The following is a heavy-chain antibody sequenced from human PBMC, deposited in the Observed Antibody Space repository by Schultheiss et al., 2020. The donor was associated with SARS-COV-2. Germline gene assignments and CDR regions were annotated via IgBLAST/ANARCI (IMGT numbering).Heavy chain of an antibody. CDR2: IYYSGST. CDR3: ARREH. CDR1: GGSISSSSYY. Sequence: SETLSLTCTVSGGSISSSSYYWGWIRQPPGKGLEWIGSIYYSGSTNYNPSLKSRVTISVDTSKNQFSLKLSSVTAADTAVYYCARREHWGQGTLVTVSS. V-gene: IGHV4-39*07. J-gene: IGHJ1*01.